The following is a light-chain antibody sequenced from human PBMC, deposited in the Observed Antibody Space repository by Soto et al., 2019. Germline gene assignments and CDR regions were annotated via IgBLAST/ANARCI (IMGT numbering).Light chain of an antibody. CDR1: QSVNSR. V-gene: IGKV3-20*01. Sequence: VMTQSPATLSVSPGERATLSCRASQSVNSRLAWYQHKPGQAPRLLISGASSRATGIPDRFSGSGSATDFTLTISRLEPEDFALYYCQHYGRSPITFGQGTRLEIK. CDR3: QHYGRSPIT. J-gene: IGKJ5*01. CDR2: GAS.